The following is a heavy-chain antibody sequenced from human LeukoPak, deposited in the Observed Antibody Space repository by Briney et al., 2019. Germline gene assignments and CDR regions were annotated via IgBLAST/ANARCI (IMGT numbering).Heavy chain of an antibody. D-gene: IGHD1-1*01. Sequence: SETLSLTCTVSGGSLYSSSYYWGWIRQPPGKGLEWIGSIYYSGITYFNPSLKSRVTISVDTSKNQFSLNLSSVTAADTAVYYCATLTTTPDYWGQGTLVTVSS. V-gene: IGHV4-39*07. CDR1: GGSLYSSSYY. J-gene: IGHJ4*02. CDR2: IYYSGIT. CDR3: ATLTTTPDY.